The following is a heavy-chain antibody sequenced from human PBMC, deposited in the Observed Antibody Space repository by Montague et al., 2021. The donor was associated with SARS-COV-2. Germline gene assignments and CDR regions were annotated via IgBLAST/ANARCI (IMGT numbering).Heavy chain of an antibody. CDR2: IHHTGST. CDR3: ATYGSGTKDDAFDI. D-gene: IGHD3-10*01. Sequence: SETLSLTCAVYGGSFSGYYWSWIRQPPGKGLEWIGQIHHTGSTIYKPSLKSRVTISEDTSKNQFSLKLSSVTAADTAVYYCATYGSGTKDDAFDIWGQGTMVTVSS. V-gene: IGHV4-34*01. J-gene: IGHJ3*02. CDR1: GGSFSGYY.